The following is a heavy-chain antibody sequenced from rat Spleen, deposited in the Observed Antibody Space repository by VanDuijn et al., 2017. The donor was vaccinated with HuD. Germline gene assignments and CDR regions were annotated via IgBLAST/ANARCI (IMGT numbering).Heavy chain of an antibody. V-gene: IGHV5-7*01. J-gene: IGHJ4*01. CDR1: GFTFSDYN. CDR2: IIYDGSRT. CDR3: ARHNSGYGVMDA. D-gene: IGHD4-3*01. Sequence: EVQLEESGGGLVQPGRSMKLSCAASGFTFSDYNMAWVRQSPKKGLEWVATIIYDGSRTFYRDSVKGRFTISRDNAKSTLYLQMDSLRSEDTATYYCARHNSGYGVMDAWGQGASVTVSS.